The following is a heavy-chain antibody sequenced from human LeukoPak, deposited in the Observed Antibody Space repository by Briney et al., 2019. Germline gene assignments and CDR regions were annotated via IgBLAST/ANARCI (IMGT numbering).Heavy chain of an antibody. V-gene: IGHV3-23*01. Sequence: GGSLRLSCAASGFTFSGHGMNWVRQAPGKGLGWISGISPSADITYYADSVKGRFTISRDNSENTVYLHMSSLRAGDTAVYFCAKDDAWLQFNDWGQGTLVTVSS. CDR1: GFTFSGHG. CDR2: ISPSADIT. CDR3: AKDDAWLQFND. J-gene: IGHJ4*02. D-gene: IGHD5-24*01.